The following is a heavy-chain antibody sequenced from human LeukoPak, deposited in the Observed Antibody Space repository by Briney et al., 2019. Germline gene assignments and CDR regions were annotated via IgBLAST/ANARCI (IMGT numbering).Heavy chain of an antibody. CDR3: VSFYETY. Sequence: QPGGSLRLSCAASGFTFSNYGLNWVRQAPGKGLEWVSHINSDGSWTSYADSVKGRFTISKDNAKNTVYLQMNNLRAEDTAVYYCVSFYETYWGRGTLVTVSS. V-gene: IGHV3-74*01. D-gene: IGHD2-2*01. J-gene: IGHJ4*02. CDR1: GFTFSNYG. CDR2: INSDGSWT.